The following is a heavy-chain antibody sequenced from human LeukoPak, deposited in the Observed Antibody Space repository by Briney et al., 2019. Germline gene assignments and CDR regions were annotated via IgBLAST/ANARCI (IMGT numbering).Heavy chain of an antibody. J-gene: IGHJ4*02. Sequence: PGRSLRLSCAASGFTFSSYSMNWVRQAPGKGLEWVSSISSSSSYIYYADSVKGRFTISRDNAKNSLYLQMNSLRAEDTAVYYCARDSSSWYFDYWGQGTLVTVSS. CDR1: GFTFSSYS. CDR2: ISSSSSYI. CDR3: ARDSSSWYFDY. V-gene: IGHV3-21*01. D-gene: IGHD6-13*01.